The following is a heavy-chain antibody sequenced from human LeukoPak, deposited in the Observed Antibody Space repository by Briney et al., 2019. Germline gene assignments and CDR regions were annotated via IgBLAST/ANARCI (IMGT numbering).Heavy chain of an antibody. J-gene: IGHJ4*02. CDR1: GGSFSGYY. D-gene: IGHD2-2*02. CDR2: INHGGST. Sequence: SETLSLTCAVYGGSFSGYYWSWIRQPPGKGLEWIGEINHGGSTNYNPSLKSRVTISVDTSKNQFSLKLSSVTAADTAVYFCARGGFCTRTSCSTRILDYWGQGTLVTVSS. CDR3: ARGGFCTRTSCSTRILDY. V-gene: IGHV4-34*01.